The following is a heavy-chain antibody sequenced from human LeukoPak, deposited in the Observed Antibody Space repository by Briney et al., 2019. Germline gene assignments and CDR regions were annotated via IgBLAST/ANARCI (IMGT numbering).Heavy chain of an antibody. D-gene: IGHD6-13*01. CDR1: GFTFDDYA. CDR2: ISWNSGSI. J-gene: IGHJ4*02. V-gene: IGHV3-9*01. CDR3: AATRGSSQFDY. Sequence: PGRSLRLSCAASGFTFDDYAMHWVRQAPGKGLEWVSGISWNSGSIGYADSVKGRFTISRDNAKNSLYLQMNSLRAEDTAVYYCAATRGSSQFDYWGQGTLVTVSS.